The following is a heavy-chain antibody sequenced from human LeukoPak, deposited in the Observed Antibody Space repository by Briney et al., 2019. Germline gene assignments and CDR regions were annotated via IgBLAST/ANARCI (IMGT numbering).Heavy chain of an antibody. J-gene: IGHJ3*02. CDR2: IYYSGST. CDR1: GGSISSYY. D-gene: IGHD3-22*01. V-gene: IGHV4-59*01. Sequence: SETLSLTCTVSGGSISSYYWTWIRQPPGKGLEWIGYIYYSGSTNYNPSLKSRVTISVDTSKNQFSLKLSSVTAADTAVYYCARDRAGGYYDSSGYKVNDAFDIWGQGTMVTVSS. CDR3: ARDRAGGYYDSSGYKVNDAFDI.